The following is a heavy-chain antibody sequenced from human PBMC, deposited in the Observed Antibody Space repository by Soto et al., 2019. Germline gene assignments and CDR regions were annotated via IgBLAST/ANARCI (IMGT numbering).Heavy chain of an antibody. Sequence: GGSLRLSCAVVGMTVSGKKYVAWVRQAPGKGLEWVSGVYDADGKYYADSVKGRFTTSRDSSKTIVYLEMNDLGPEDTAIYYCATLLQREHANDVWGQGTTVTGS. CDR3: ATLLQREHANDV. D-gene: IGHD1-1*01. V-gene: IGHV3-53*01. J-gene: IGHJ3*01. CDR2: VYDADGK. CDR1: GMTVSGKKY.